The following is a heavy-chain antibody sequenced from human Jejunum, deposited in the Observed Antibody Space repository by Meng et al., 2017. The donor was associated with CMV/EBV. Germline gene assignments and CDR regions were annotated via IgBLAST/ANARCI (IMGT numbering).Heavy chain of an antibody. J-gene: IGHJ4*02. Sequence: LSCNTSGFTFNSSTMNWVRQAPGKGLEWVSSIDSGSSYIHYAASVKGRFTISRDNPKNSLYLQMDSLRVEDSAVYYCARDITTISGDWGQGTLVTVSS. CDR2: IDSGSSYI. CDR3: ARDITTISGD. D-gene: IGHD3-3*01. V-gene: IGHV3-21*06. CDR1: GFTFNSST.